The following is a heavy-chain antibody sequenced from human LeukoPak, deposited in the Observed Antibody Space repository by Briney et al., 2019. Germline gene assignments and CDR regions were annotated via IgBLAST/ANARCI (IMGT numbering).Heavy chain of an antibody. J-gene: IGHJ5*02. Sequence: SQTLSLTCAISGDSVSSNSAAWNWIRQSPSRVLEWLGRTYYRSKWYNDYAVSVKSRITINPDTSKNQFSLQLNSVTPEDTAVYYCARELLWFGELLGVWFDPWGQGTLVTVSS. CDR2: TYYRSKWYN. CDR1: GDSVSSNSAA. D-gene: IGHD3-10*01. CDR3: ARELLWFGELLGVWFDP. V-gene: IGHV6-1*01.